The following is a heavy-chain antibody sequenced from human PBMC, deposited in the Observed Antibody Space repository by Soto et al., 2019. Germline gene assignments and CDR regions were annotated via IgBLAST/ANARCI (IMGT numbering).Heavy chain of an antibody. J-gene: IGHJ4*02. CDR1: GYSFTNYW. D-gene: IGHD6-19*01. CDR2: IYPGDSDT. CDR3: AIQHPLDSSACYN. V-gene: IGHV5-51*01. Sequence: GESLKISCKASGYSFTNYWIGWVRQMPGKGLEWMGTIYPGDSDTRYSPSFQGQVTFSVDKSINTAYLHWTSLKASDTAIYYCAIQHPLDSSACYNWGQGTLVTVSS.